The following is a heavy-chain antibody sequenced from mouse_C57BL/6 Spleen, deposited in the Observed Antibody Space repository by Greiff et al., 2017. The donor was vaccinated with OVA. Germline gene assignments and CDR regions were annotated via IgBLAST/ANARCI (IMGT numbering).Heavy chain of an antibody. CDR1: GYTFTSYW. V-gene: IGHV1-5*01. CDR2: IYPGNSDT. D-gene: IGHD3-2*02. CDR3: TRSTAQATFAWFAY. Sequence: VQLKQSGTVLARPGASVKMSCKTSGYTFTSYWMHWVKQRPGQGLEWIGAIYPGNSDTSYNQKFKGKAKLTAVTSASTAYMELSSLTNEDSAVYYCTRSTAQATFAWFAYWGQGTLVTVSA. J-gene: IGHJ3*01.